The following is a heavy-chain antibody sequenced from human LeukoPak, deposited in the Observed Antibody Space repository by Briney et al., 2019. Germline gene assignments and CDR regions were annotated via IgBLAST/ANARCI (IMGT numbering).Heavy chain of an antibody. CDR1: GFTFSSYG. J-gene: IGHJ6*02. CDR2: ISYDGSNK. Sequence: GGSLRLSCAASGFTFSSYGMHWVRQAPGKGLEWVAVISYDGSNKYYADSVKGRFTISRDNSKNTLNLQMNSLRAEDTAVYYCVKGMDVWGQGTTVTVS. V-gene: IGHV3-30*03. CDR3: VKGMDV.